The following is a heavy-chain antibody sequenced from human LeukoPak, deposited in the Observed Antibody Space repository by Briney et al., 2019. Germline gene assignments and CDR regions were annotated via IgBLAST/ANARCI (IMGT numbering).Heavy chain of an antibody. V-gene: IGHV4-39*07. Sequence: SETLSLTCSVSGGSISSSGHYWGWIRQSPEKGLDWIGSIYSNGNTYYNPSVKSRVTISLDTSKNQFSLKLTSVTAAETAVYYCARSATVTTGYFDYWGQGALVTVSS. CDR1: GGSISSSGHY. J-gene: IGHJ4*02. D-gene: IGHD4-17*01. CDR2: IYSNGNT. CDR3: ARSATVTTGYFDY.